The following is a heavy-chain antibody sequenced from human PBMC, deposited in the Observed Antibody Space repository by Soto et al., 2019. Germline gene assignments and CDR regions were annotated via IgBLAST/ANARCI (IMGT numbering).Heavy chain of an antibody. J-gene: IGHJ6*02. CDR2: INPNGSST. Sequence: ASLKVFCNASGYTFTGCYMHWGRQAPGQGLEWMGLINPNGSSTSYAQKFQGRVTMTRDTSISTAYMELSRLRADDTAVYYCARDEGDTGYYYYGMDVWGQGTTVTVSS. CDR1: GYTFTGCY. CDR3: ARDEGDTGYYYYGMDV. D-gene: IGHD2-21*02. V-gene: IGHV1-2*02.